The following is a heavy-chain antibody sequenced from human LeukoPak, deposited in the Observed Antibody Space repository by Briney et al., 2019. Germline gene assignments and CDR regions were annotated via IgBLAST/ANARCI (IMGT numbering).Heavy chain of an antibody. D-gene: IGHD6-13*01. V-gene: IGHV3-21*01. J-gene: IGHJ3*02. CDR3: AREDVAAADEDAFDI. CDR1: GFTFSSYA. Sequence: GGSLRLSCAASGFTFSSYAMSWVRQAPGKGLEWVSSISSSSSYIYYADSVKGRFTISRDNAKNSLYPQMNSLRAEDTAVYYCAREDVAAADEDAFDIWGQGTMVTVSS. CDR2: ISSSSSYI.